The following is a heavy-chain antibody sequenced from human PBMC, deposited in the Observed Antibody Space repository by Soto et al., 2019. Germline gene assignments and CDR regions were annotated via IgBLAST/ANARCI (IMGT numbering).Heavy chain of an antibody. V-gene: IGHV3-23*01. D-gene: IGHD3-22*01. CDR2: ISGSGGST. J-gene: IGHJ3*02. CDR1: GFTFSSYA. Sequence: GGSLRLSCAASGFTFSSYAMSWVRQAPGKGLEWVSAISGSGGSTYYADSVKGRFTISRDNSKNTVYLQMNSLRAEDTAVYYCAKWVKLARAFDIWGQGTMVTVSS. CDR3: AKWVKLARAFDI.